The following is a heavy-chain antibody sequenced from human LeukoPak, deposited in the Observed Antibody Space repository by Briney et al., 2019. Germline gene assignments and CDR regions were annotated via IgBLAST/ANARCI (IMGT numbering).Heavy chain of an antibody. CDR1: GFTFSGSA. CDR3: ARYGAFLDY. V-gene: IGHV3-30*04. D-gene: IGHD3-3*02. Sequence: PGGSLKLSCAASGFTFSGSAMHWVRQAPGKGLEWVAVISYDGRNQYYADAVKGRFTVSRDNSKSTLYLQMNSLRGEDTAVYNCARYGAFLDYWGRGTLVTVSS. J-gene: IGHJ4*02. CDR2: ISYDGRNQ.